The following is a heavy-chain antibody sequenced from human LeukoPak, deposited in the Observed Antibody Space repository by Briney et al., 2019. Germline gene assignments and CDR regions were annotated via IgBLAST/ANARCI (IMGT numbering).Heavy chain of an antibody. CDR2: IIPIFGTA. CDR3: ARGGDPLGAYYYYGTDV. J-gene: IGHJ6*02. V-gene: IGHV1-69*13. Sequence: SVKVSCKASGGTFSSYAISWVRQAPGQGLEWMGGIIPIFGTANYAQKFQGRVTITADESTSTVYMELSSLRSEDTAVHYCARGGDPLGAYYYYGTDVWGQGTTVTVSS. CDR1: GGTFSSYA. D-gene: IGHD2-21*02.